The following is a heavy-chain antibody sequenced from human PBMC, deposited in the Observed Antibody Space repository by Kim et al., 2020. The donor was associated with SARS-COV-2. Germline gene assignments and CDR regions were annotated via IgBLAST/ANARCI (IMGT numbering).Heavy chain of an antibody. J-gene: IGHJ3*01. CDR1: GFTFSDHY. V-gene: IGHV3-72*01. Sequence: GGSLRLSCATSGFTFSDHYMDWVRQTPGKGLEWLGRSRNKRNGYTTEYAASVKGRNTISRDDSENSLYLQMSSLKTEDSAVYYCVRGYNSFDAWGQGTMVIVSS. CDR3: VRGYNSFDA. CDR2: SRNKRNGYTT. D-gene: IGHD1-1*01.